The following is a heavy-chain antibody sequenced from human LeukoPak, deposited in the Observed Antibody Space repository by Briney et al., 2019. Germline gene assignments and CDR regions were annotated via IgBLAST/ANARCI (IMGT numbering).Heavy chain of an antibody. D-gene: IGHD3-10*01. V-gene: IGHV4-59*12. CDR2: IYYSGST. CDR3: ARGGVREDPSHYIDY. J-gene: IGHJ4*02. CDR1: GGSISSYY. Sequence: SETLSLTCTVSGGSISSYYWSWIRQPPGKGLEWIGYIYYSGSTYYNPSLKSRVTISVDTSKNQFSLKLSSVTAADTAVYYCARGGVREDPSHYIDYWGQGTLVTVSS.